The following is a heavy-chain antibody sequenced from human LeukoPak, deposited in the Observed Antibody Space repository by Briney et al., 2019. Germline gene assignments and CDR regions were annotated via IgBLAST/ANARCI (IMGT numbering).Heavy chain of an antibody. J-gene: IGHJ3*02. V-gene: IGHV3-21*01. CDR3: AKKSPLAADAFDI. Sequence: PGGSLRLSCAASGFTFSTYAMSWVRQAPGKGLERVSSISSSRNYIYYADSVKGRFTISRDNAKNSLYLQMNSLRAEDTAVYYCAKKSPLAADAFDIWGQGTMVTVSS. CDR1: GFTFSTYA. CDR2: ISSSRNYI. D-gene: IGHD6-19*01.